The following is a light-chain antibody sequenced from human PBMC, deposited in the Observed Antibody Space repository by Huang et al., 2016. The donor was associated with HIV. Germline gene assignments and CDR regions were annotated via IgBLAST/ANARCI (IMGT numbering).Light chain of an antibody. J-gene: IGKJ4*01. Sequence: EIVMTLSPATLSVSPGDTATLSCRASQIISSNLAWYQQKPGQAPRLLIYDASTRATGVPARFSGSGSGTDFTLTISSLQSEDFAVYYCQQYNNWPRTFGGGTKVEIK. CDR1: QIISSN. CDR3: QQYNNWPRT. V-gene: IGKV3-15*01. CDR2: DAS.